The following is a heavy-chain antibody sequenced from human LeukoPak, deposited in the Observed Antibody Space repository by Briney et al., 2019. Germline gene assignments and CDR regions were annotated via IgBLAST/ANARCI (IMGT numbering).Heavy chain of an antibody. J-gene: IGHJ3*02. CDR3: ARGSRSPAQGYGAFDI. D-gene: IGHD5-18*01. CDR1: GYTFTGYY. CDR2: INPNSGGT. V-gene: IGHV1-2*04. Sequence: ASVKVSCKASGYTFTGYYMHWVRQAPGQGLEWMGWINPNSGGTNYAQKFQGWVTMTRDTSISTAYMELSRLRSDDTAVYYCARGSRSPAQGYGAFDIWGQGQWSPSPQ.